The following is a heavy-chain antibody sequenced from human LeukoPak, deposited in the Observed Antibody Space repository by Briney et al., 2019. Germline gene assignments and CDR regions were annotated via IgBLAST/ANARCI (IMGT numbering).Heavy chain of an antibody. CDR1: GYTFISYY. D-gene: IGHD1-1*01. J-gene: IGHJ4*02. Sequence: ASVKVSCKASGYTFISYYIHWVRQAPGQGLEWMGLINPSSGNTPYAQQFQGRVTMTTDTSTSTAYMELRSLRSDDTAVYYCARGVPRGYYYFDYWGQGTLVTVSS. V-gene: IGHV1-46*01. CDR2: INPSSGNT. CDR3: ARGVPRGYYYFDY.